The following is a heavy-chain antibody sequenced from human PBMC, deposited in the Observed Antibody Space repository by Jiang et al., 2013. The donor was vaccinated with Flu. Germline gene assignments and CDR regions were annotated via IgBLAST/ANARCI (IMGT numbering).Heavy chain of an antibody. CDR2: IRYDGSNK. CDR1: GFTFSSYG. CDR3: AKDGIGGSYTEYYFDY. J-gene: IGHJ4*02. Sequence: ESGGGVVQPGGSLRLSCAASGFTFSSYGMHWVRQAPGKGLEWVAFIRYDGSNKYYADSVKGRFTISRDNSKNTLYLQMNSLRAEDTAVYYCAKDGIGGSYTEYYFDYWGQGTLVTVSS. D-gene: IGHD1-26*01. V-gene: IGHV3-30*02.